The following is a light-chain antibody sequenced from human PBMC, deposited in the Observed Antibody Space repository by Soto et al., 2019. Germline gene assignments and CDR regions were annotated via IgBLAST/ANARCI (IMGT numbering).Light chain of an antibody. CDR3: SSYTSSSTLV. J-gene: IGLJ1*01. CDR1: RNDVGAYNS. CDR2: DVS. V-gene: IGLV2-14*01. Sequence: ALAQPASVSGSQGQSITISCTGTRNDVGAYNSVAWYQHNPGKAPKLMIYDVSNRPSGVSSRFSGSKSANTASLSISRLQADDEADYYCSSYTSSSTLVFGTGTKVTLL.